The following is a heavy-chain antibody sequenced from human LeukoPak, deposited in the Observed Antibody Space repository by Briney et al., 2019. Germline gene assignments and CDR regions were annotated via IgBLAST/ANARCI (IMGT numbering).Heavy chain of an antibody. CDR1: GFTFNTYG. V-gene: IGHV3-48*01. CDR3: ARMMGGSYYIWGPPYFDC. J-gene: IGHJ4*02. D-gene: IGHD1-26*01. Sequence: GGSLRLSCAASGFTFNTYGMNWVRQAPGKGLEWISYISSGSTTTYYADSVKGRFIISRDNAKNSLFLHMNSLRAEDTAVYYCARMMGGSYYIWGPPYFDCWGQGTLVTVSS. CDR2: ISSGSTTT.